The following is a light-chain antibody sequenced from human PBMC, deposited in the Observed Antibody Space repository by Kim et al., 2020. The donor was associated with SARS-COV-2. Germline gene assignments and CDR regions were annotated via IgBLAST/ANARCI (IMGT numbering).Light chain of an antibody. V-gene: IGLV2-14*03. CDR3: SSYTSSITWV. CDR2: DVS. CDR1: SSDVGGYNY. Sequence: QSALTQPASVSGSPGQSITISCTGTSSDVGGYNYVSWYQQHPGKAPKLMIYDVSNRPSGVSNRFSGSKSGNTASLTISGLQAEDEAAYYCSSYTSSITWVFGGGTKLTVL. J-gene: IGLJ3*02.